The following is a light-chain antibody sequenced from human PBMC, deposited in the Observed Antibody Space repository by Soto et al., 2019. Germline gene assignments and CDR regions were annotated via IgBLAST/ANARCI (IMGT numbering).Light chain of an antibody. J-gene: IGLJ2*01. CDR1: SSDVGGYNY. CDR3: SSYAGSNNVV. CDR2: EVS. V-gene: IGLV2-8*01. Sequence: QSVLTQPPSASGSPGQSVTISCTGTSSDVGGYNYVSWYQQHPGKAPKLMIYEVSKRPSGVPDRISGSKSGNTAFLTVSGLQAEDEADYYCSSYAGSNNVVFGGGTKLTVL.